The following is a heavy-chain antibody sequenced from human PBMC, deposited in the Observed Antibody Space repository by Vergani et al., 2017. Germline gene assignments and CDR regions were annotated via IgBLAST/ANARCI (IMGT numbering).Heavy chain of an antibody. CDR1: GFTFTSYG. CDR3: ARDCTSGGCPDNYGMDV. J-gene: IGHJ6*02. Sequence: EAQLSESGGTLVRPGGSLRLSCVASGFTFTSYGLNWVRQAPGKGLEWVAFIGSSGPYINYADSVKGRFIISRDNTNNSLFLQLRSLRAEDAAVYYCARDCTSGGCPDNYGMDVWGQGATVTVSS. D-gene: IGHD2-8*01. V-gene: IGHV3-21*06. CDR2: IGSSGPYI.